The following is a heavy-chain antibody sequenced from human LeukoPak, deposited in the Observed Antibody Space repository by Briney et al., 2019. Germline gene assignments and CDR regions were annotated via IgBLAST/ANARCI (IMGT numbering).Heavy chain of an antibody. CDR2: IIPILGIA. CDR1: GYTFTGYY. CDR3: ARGGLSGYYQYFDY. V-gene: IGHV1-69*02. J-gene: IGHJ4*02. D-gene: IGHD3-22*01. Sequence: SVKVSCKASGYTFTGYYMHWVRQAPGQGLEWMGRIIPILGIANYAQKFQGRVTITADKSTSTAYMELSSLRSEDTAVYYCARGGLSGYYQYFDYWGQGTLITVSS.